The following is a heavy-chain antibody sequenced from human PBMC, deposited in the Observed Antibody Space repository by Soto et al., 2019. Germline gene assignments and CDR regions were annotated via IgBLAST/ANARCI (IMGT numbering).Heavy chain of an antibody. CDR2: INSGNGNT. CDR1: GYTFTNYV. Sequence: LVKVSCKTSGYTFTNYVVDWVRQAPGQGLEWMGWINSGNGNTKYSEKFQGRVTITRDTSASTAYMELNSLTSEDTAVYYCARGLTIFGVVIGYWGQGTLVTVSS. J-gene: IGHJ4*02. V-gene: IGHV1-3*01. CDR3: ARGLTIFGVVIGY. D-gene: IGHD3-3*01.